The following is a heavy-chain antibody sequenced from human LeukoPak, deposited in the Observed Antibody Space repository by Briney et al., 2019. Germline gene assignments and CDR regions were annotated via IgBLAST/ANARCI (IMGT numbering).Heavy chain of an antibody. CDR3: ARGAIFVGGVGAQDY. V-gene: IGHV3-53*01. D-gene: IGHD1-26*01. Sequence: PGGSLRLSCAASGFTVTGNYMSWVRQAPGKGLEWVSVIYSDGSTFYADSVKGRFTISRDNSKNTLFLQMHSLRAEDTAVYYCARGAIFVGGVGAQDYWGQGTLVTVSS. J-gene: IGHJ4*02. CDR2: IYSDGST. CDR1: GFTVTGNY.